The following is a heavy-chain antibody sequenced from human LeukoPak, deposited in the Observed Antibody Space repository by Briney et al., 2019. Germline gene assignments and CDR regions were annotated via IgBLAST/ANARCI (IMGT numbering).Heavy chain of an antibody. CDR1: GFTFSSYA. J-gene: IGHJ4*02. D-gene: IGHD3-10*01. V-gene: IGHV3-23*01. Sequence: GGSLRLSCAASGFTFSSYAMSWVRQAPGKGLEWVSAISGSGGSTYYADSVKGRFTISRDNSKDTLYLQMNSLRAEDTAVYYCAKDSITMVRPYYFDYWGQGTLVTVSS. CDR3: AKDSITMVRPYYFDY. CDR2: ISGSGGST.